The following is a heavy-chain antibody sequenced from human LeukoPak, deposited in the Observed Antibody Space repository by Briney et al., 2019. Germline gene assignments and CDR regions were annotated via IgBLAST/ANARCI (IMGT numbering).Heavy chain of an antibody. J-gene: IGHJ6*04. D-gene: IGHD3-10*02. Sequence: GGSLRLSCAASGFTFDDYAMHWVRQAPGKGLEWVSLISWDGGSTYYADSVTGRFTISRDNAKNSLYLQMNSLRAEDTAVYYCAELGITMIGGVWGKGTTVTISS. CDR1: GFTFDDYA. CDR2: ISWDGGST. CDR3: AELGITMIGGV. V-gene: IGHV3-43D*03.